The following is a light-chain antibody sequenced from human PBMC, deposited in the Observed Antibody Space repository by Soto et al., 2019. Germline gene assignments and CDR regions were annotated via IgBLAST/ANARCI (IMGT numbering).Light chain of an antibody. CDR3: QKYGSSPYT. Sequence: EIVLTQSPGTLSLSPGERATLSCRASQTVSSTSLAWYQQKPGQPPRLLIYGVSIRATGLPDRFSGSGSGTAFTLTISRLEPEEFAVYYCQKYGSSPYTFGQGTKLEIK. CDR2: GVS. V-gene: IGKV3-20*01. J-gene: IGKJ2*01. CDR1: QTVSSTS.